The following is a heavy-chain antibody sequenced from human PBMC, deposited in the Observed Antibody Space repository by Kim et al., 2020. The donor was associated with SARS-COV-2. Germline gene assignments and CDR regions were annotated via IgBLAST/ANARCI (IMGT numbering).Heavy chain of an antibody. J-gene: IGHJ6*02. Sequence: GGSLRLSCAASGFTFSSYWMSWVRQAPGKGLEWVANIKQDGSEKYYVDSVKGRFTISRDNAKNSLYLQMNSLRAEDTAVYYCARVGPRAMDIVVVPAASYYYYGMDVWGQRTTVTVSS. CDR3: ARVGPRAMDIVVVPAASYYYYGMDV. D-gene: IGHD2-2*03. CDR2: IKQDGSEK. V-gene: IGHV3-7*03. CDR1: GFTFSSYW.